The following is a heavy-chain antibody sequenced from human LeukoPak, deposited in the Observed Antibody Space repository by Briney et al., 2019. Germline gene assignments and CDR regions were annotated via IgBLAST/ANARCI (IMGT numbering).Heavy chain of an antibody. V-gene: IGHV3-30-3*01. J-gene: IGHJ4*02. CDR3: AREEDYDSSGYSVNYFDY. CDR2: ISYDGSNK. D-gene: IGHD3-22*01. CDR1: GFTFSSYA. Sequence: GGSLRLSGAASGFTFSSYAMHWVRQAPGKGLEWVAVISYDGSNKYYADSVKGRFTISRDNSKNTLYLQMNSLRAEDTAVYYCAREEDYDSSGYSVNYFDYWGQGTLVTVFS.